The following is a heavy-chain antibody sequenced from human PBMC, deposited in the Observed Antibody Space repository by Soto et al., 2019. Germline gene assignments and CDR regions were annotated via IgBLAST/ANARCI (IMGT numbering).Heavy chain of an antibody. Sequence: QVQLVESGGGVVQPGRSLRLSCAASGFTFSNYGMHWVRQAPGKGLEWVAVIWYDGSNKYYADSVKGRFTISRDNSKNTLYLQMNSLRAEDTAVYYCAREFYDSSATLDYWGQGTLVTV. CDR3: AREFYDSSATLDY. J-gene: IGHJ4*02. D-gene: IGHD3-22*01. CDR1: GFTFSNYG. V-gene: IGHV3-33*01. CDR2: IWYDGSNK.